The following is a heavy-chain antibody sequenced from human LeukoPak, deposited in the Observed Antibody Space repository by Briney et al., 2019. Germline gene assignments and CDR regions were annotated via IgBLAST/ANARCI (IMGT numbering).Heavy chain of an antibody. CDR1: GVTFSSFA. D-gene: IGHD1-26*01. CDR2: ISGSSGST. Sequence: GGSLRLSCAASGVTFSSFAMSWVRQAPGKGLEWVSAISGSSGSTCYAASVKGRFTISRDNSKNTLYLQMNSLRAEDTAVYYCAKGRKWELPLDYWGQGTLVTVSS. J-gene: IGHJ4*02. CDR3: AKGRKWELPLDY. V-gene: IGHV3-23*01.